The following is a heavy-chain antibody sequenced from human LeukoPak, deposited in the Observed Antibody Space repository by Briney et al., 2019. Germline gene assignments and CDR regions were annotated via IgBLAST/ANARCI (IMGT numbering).Heavy chain of an antibody. CDR3: ARDRGYSYGYFDY. Sequence: GRSPRLSCAASGFTFSSYAMHWVRQAPGKGLEWVAVISYDGSNKYYADSVKGRFTISRDNSKNTLYLQMNSLRAEDTAVYYCARDRGYSYGYFDYWGQGTLVTVSS. CDR1: GFTFSSYA. V-gene: IGHV3-30-3*01. CDR2: ISYDGSNK. J-gene: IGHJ4*02. D-gene: IGHD5-18*01.